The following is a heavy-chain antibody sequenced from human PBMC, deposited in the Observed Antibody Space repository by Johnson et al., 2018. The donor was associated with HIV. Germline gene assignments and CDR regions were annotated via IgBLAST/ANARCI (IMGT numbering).Heavy chain of an antibody. V-gene: IGHV3-11*04. D-gene: IGHD6-13*01. Sequence: QVQLVESGGGLVKPGGSLRLSCAASGFTFSDYYMSWIRQAPGKGLEWVSYIRSSGSSIYYADSVKGRFTISRENAKKSLFLQMNSLRAEDTAVYYCARRGRSSSWYDLDIWGQGTMVSVSS. CDR1: GFTFSDYY. CDR2: IRSSGSSI. J-gene: IGHJ3*02. CDR3: ARRGRSSSWYDLDI.